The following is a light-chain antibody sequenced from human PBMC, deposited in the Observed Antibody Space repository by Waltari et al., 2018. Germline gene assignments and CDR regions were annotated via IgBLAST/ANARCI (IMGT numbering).Light chain of an antibody. CDR3: QQYNSYSGT. Sequence: IQMNQSPSTLSESVGERVTITCRASQSISSWLAWYQQKPGKAPKLLIYKASSLESGVPSRFSGSGSGTEFTLTISSLQPDDFATYYCQQYNSYSGTFGQGTKLEIK. CDR2: KAS. J-gene: IGKJ2*01. CDR1: QSISSW. V-gene: IGKV1-5*03.